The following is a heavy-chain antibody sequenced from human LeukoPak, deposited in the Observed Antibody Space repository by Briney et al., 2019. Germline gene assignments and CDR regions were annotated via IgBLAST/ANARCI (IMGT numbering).Heavy chain of an antibody. J-gene: IGHJ1*01. Sequence: GGSLRLSCAASGFTFSSYSMNWVRQAPGKGLEWVSSISSSSSYIYYADSVKGRFTISRDNAKNSLYLQMNSVRAEDTAMYYCVRESHTSDYFNWGQGTLVTVSS. CDR3: VRESHTSDYFN. CDR2: ISSSSSYI. D-gene: IGHD3-22*01. V-gene: IGHV3-21*01. CDR1: GFTFSSYS.